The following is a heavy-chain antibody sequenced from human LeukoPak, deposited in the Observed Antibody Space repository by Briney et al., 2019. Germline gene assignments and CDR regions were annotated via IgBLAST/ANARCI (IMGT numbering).Heavy chain of an antibody. Sequence: SETLSLTCTVSGGSISSSSYYWSWIRQPPGKGLEWIGYIYYSGSTNYNPSLKSRVTISVDTSKNQFSLKLSPVTAADTAVYYCARGPLGELFNDAFDIWGQGTLVTVSS. J-gene: IGHJ3*02. V-gene: IGHV4-61*01. D-gene: IGHD3-10*01. CDR1: GGSISSSSYY. CDR3: ARGPLGELFNDAFDI. CDR2: IYYSGST.